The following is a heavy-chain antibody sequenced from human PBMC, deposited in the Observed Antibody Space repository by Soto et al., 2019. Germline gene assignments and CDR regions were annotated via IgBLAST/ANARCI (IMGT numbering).Heavy chain of an antibody. Sequence: SETLSLTCTVSGGSISSSSYYWGWIRQPPGKGLEWIGIIYYSGSTYYNPSLKSRVTISVDTSKNQFSLKPSSVTAADTAVYDCARRGGVATNAFDIWGQGTMVTV. CDR2: IYYSGST. D-gene: IGHD5-12*01. CDR1: GGSISSSSYY. V-gene: IGHV4-39*01. J-gene: IGHJ3*02. CDR3: ARRGGVATNAFDI.